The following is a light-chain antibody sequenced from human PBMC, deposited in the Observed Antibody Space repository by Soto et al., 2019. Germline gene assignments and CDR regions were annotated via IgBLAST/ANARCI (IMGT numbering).Light chain of an antibody. CDR1: SSNIGNNY. CDR2: DNN. Sequence: QSVLTQPPSVSAAPGQTVTISCSGSSSNIGNNYVSWYQQLPGTAPKLLIYDNNKRPSGIPDRFSGSNSGTSATLGITGLQTGDEADYYCGTWDSSLSAGGVFGGGTKVTVL. CDR3: GTWDSSLSAGGV. J-gene: IGLJ2*01. V-gene: IGLV1-51*01.